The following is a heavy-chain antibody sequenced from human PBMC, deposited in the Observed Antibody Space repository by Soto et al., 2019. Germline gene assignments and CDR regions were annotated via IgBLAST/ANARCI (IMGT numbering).Heavy chain of an antibody. CDR3: APGYCSGGSCYSNLDYYYYYGMDV. J-gene: IGHJ6*02. CDR1: GFTFSSYA. Sequence: GGSLRLSCAASGFTFSSYAMHWVRQAPGKGLEWVAVISYDGSNKYYADSVKGRFTISRDNSKNTLYLQMNSLRAEDTAVYYCAPGYCSGGSCYSNLDYYYYYGMDVWGQGTTVTVSS. D-gene: IGHD2-15*01. V-gene: IGHV3-30-3*01. CDR2: ISYDGSNK.